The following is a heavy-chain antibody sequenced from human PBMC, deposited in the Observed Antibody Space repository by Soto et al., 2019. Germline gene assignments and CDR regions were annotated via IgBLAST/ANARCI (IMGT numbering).Heavy chain of an antibody. J-gene: IGHJ4*02. Sequence: EVQLLESGGGLVQSGGSLTVSCTASGFVFSKYAVTWVRQAPGQGLEWVSAITASGDTTYYADSVKGRFTISRDNSRDNLFLHRRSLRADDTARYFCVRGIYPSSAGGPFDLWGQGTLVTVSS. CDR2: ITASGDTT. CDR1: GFVFSKYA. CDR3: VRGIYPSSAGGPFDL. D-gene: IGHD5-12*01. V-gene: IGHV3-23*01.